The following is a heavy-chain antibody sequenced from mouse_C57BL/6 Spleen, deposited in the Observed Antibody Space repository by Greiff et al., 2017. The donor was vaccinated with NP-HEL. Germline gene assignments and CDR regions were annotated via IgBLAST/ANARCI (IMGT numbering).Heavy chain of an antibody. V-gene: IGHV1-50*01. J-gene: IGHJ1*03. CDR1: GYTFTSYW. CDR3: ARNGGLLRKSWYFDV. CDR2: IDPSDSYT. Sequence: QVQLQQPGAELVKPGASVKLSCKASGYTFTSYWMQWVKQRPGQGLEWIGEIDPSDSYTNYNQKFKGKATLTVDTSSSTADMQLSSLTSEDSAVYYCARNGGLLRKSWYFDVWGTGTTVTVSS. D-gene: IGHD1-1*01.